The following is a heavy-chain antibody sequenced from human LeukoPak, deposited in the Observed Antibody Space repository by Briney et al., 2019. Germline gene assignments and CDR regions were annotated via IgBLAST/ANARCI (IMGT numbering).Heavy chain of an antibody. Sequence: ASVKVSCKASGCTFTSYDINWVRQATGQGLEWMGWMNPNSGNTGYAQKFQGRVTMTRNTSISTAYMELSSLRSEDTAVYYCAVGGWELLRRSNYFDYWGQGTLVTVSS. CDR2: MNPNSGNT. J-gene: IGHJ4*02. D-gene: IGHD1-26*01. CDR1: GCTFTSYD. CDR3: AVGGWELLRRSNYFDY. V-gene: IGHV1-8*01.